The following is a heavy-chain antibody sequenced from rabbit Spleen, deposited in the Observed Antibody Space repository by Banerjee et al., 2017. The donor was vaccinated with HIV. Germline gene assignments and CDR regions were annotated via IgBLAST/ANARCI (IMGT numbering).Heavy chain of an antibody. CDR1: GVSFSSNHY. D-gene: IGHD8-1*01. V-gene: IGHV1S40*01. CDR2: IEGGSSAFS. J-gene: IGHJ6*01. Sequence: QSLEESGGDLVKPGASLTLTCTASGVSFSSNHYMCWVRQAPGKGLEWIACIEGGSSAFSSFASWAKGRFTISKTSSTTVTLQMTSLTAADTATYFCARDSGSSFSSYGMDLWGQGTLVTVS. CDR3: ARDSGSSFSSYGMDL.